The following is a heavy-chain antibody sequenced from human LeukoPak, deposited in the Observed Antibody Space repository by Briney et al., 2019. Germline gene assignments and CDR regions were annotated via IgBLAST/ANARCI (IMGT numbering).Heavy chain of an antibody. CDR1: GYTFTGYY. Sequence: ASVKVSCKASGYTFTGYYIHWVRQAPGQGLEWMGWINPNSGVTNYPQKFQGRVTMTRNTSISTAYMELSSLRSEDTAVYYCARGAPMPYCSSTSCYAANYYYYMDVWGKGTTVTVSS. CDR3: ARGAPMPYCSSTSCYAANYYYYMDV. CDR2: INPNSGVT. D-gene: IGHD2-2*01. J-gene: IGHJ6*03. V-gene: IGHV1-2*02.